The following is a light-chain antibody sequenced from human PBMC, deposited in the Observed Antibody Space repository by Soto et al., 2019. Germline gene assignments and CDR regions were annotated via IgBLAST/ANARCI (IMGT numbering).Light chain of an antibody. Sequence: EIVMTQSPATLSVSPGERATLSCRASQSVSSNLAWYKQKPGQAPRLLIYGASTRATGIPARFSGSGSGTEFTLTISRLEPEDFAVYYCQQYGRSPWTFGQGTKVDIK. CDR2: GAS. J-gene: IGKJ1*01. CDR3: QQYGRSPWT. V-gene: IGKV3-15*01. CDR1: QSVSSN.